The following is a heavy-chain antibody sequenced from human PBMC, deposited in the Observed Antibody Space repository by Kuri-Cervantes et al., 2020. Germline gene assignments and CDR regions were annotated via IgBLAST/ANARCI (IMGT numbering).Heavy chain of an antibody. CDR3: ARDHSSSWESPIFDY. V-gene: IGHV3-9*01. Sequence: GGSLRLSCAASGFTFDDYAMHWVRQAPGKGLEWVSGISWNSGSIGYADSVKGRFTISRDNAKNSLYLQMNSLRDEDTAVYYCARDHSSSWESPIFDYWGQGTLVTVSS. D-gene: IGHD6-13*01. CDR1: GFTFDDYA. CDR2: ISWNSGSI. J-gene: IGHJ4*02.